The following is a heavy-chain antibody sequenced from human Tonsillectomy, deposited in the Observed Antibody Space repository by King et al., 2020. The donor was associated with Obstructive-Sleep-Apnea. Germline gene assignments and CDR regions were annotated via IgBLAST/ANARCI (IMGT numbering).Heavy chain of an antibody. Sequence: VQLVESGGGLVKPGGSLRLSCAASGFTFSDYYMSWIRQAPGEGLEGVSYISSSSSYTNYADSLKGRFTISRDNAKNSLYLQMNSLRAEDTAVYYCAREGMTYSSSWDTLGYWGQGTLVTVSS. J-gene: IGHJ4*02. V-gene: IGHV3-11*06. CDR3: AREGMTYSSSWDTLGY. CDR1: GFTFSDYY. CDR2: ISSSSSYT. D-gene: IGHD6-13*01.